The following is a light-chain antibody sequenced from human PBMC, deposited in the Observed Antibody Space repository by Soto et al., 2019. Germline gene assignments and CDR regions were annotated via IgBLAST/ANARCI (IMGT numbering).Light chain of an antibody. V-gene: IGKV1-5*03. CDR1: QSISRQ. Sequence: DIQMTQSPSTLSASVGDRVSITCRASQSISRQLAWYQQKPGKAPNLLIYQASNLETGVPSRFTGSGSGTEFTLSILSLQSDDFATYYCLQYQSYCTFGQGTKVEVK. J-gene: IGKJ1*01. CDR3: LQYQSYCT. CDR2: QAS.